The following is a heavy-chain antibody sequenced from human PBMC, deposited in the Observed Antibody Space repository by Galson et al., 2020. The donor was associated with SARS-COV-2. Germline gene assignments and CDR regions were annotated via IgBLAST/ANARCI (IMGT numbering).Heavy chain of an antibody. Sequence: QLGESLKILCAASGFTFRSHGLHWVRQAPGKGLEWVAVIWYDGRNKYYAASVKGRFTISRDNSKNTLYLQMNSLRAEDTAVYYCSKDSVEFGIDYWGQGTLVTVSS. J-gene: IGHJ4*02. CDR1: GFTFRSHG. V-gene: IGHV3-33*06. CDR2: IWYDGRNK. CDR3: SKDSVEFGIDY. D-gene: IGHD3-10*01.